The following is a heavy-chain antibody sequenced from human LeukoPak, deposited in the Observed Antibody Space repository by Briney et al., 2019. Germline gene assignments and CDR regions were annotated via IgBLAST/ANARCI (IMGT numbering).Heavy chain of an antibody. CDR2: IYYSGST. CDR3: ARADYDSSGIYFDY. CDR1: GGSISSYY. J-gene: IGHJ4*02. D-gene: IGHD3-22*01. Sequence: TASETLSLTCTVSGGSISSYYWSWLRQPPGKGLEWIGYIYYSGSTNYNPPLKSRATISVDTSKNQFSLKLSSVTAADTAVYYCARADYDSSGIYFDYWGQGTLVTVSS. V-gene: IGHV4-59*01.